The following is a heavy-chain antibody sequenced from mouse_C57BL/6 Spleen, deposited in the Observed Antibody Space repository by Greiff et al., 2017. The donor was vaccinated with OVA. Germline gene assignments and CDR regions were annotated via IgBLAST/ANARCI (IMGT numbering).Heavy chain of an antibody. CDR1: GFTFSDYG. D-gene: IGHD1-1*01. Sequence: EVKLVESGGGLVQPGGSLKLSCAASGFTFSDYGMAWVRQAPRKGPEWVAFISNLAYSIYYADTVTGRFPIPREHANTTLYLEMTRLRSEDTAMYYCARERDYGIRWGYAMDDWGQGTSVTVSS. J-gene: IGHJ4*01. V-gene: IGHV5-15*01. CDR2: ISNLAYSI. CDR3: ARERDYGIRWGYAMDD.